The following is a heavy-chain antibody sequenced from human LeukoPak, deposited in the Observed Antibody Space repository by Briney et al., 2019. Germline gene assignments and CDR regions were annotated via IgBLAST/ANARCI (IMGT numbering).Heavy chain of an antibody. D-gene: IGHD2-2*01. CDR3: ARSIVVVPAAVHDAFDI. CDR2: INPSGGST. Sequence: GASVKVSCKASGYTFTSYYMHWVRQAPGQGLEWMGIINPSGGSTSHAQKFQGRVTMTRDMSTSTVYMELSSLRSEDTAVYYCARSIVVVPAAVHDAFDIWGQGTMVTVSS. J-gene: IGHJ3*02. V-gene: IGHV1-46*01. CDR1: GYTFTSYY.